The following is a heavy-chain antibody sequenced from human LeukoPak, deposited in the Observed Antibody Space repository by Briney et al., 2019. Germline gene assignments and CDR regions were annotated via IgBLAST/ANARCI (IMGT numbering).Heavy chain of an antibody. CDR3: AKRGGSFIGYFDY. V-gene: IGHV3-30-3*02. J-gene: IGHJ4*02. D-gene: IGHD1-26*01. CDR1: ASGFTFSSYA. CDR2: ISYDGNNK. Sequence: GGSLRLSCAASAASGFTFSSYAFHWVRQAPGKGLEWVAVISYDGNNKYYADSVRGRFTISRDNSKNTLYLQMNSLRAEDTAVYYCAKRGGSFIGYFDYWGQGALVTVSS.